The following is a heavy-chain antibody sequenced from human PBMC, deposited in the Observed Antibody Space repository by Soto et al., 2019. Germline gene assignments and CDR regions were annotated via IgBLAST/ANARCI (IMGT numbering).Heavy chain of an antibody. CDR3: ARGGKYCTNGVCFFYGMDV. CDR1: GYTFTSYG. D-gene: IGHD2-8*01. CDR2: IRAYNGNT. J-gene: IGHJ6*02. V-gene: IGHV1-18*01. Sequence: QVQLVQSGAEVKKPGASVKVSCKASGYTFTSYGISWVRQAPGQGLEWMGWIRAYNGNTNYAQKFQGRVTMTTDTSTSKSFIELKSLRTDDTAVYYCARGGKYCTNGVCFFYGMDVWGQGTTVTISS.